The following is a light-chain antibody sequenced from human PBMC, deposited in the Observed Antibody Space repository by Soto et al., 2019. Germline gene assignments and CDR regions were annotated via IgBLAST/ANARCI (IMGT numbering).Light chain of an antibody. J-gene: IGLJ1*01. CDR1: SSDVGGYDY. CDR2: DVN. CDR3: SSYTISSTHV. Sequence: QSVRTQPASVSGSPGQSIAISCTGTSSDVGGYDYVSWYQQLPGKAPKLMIYDVNNRPSGASNRFSGSKSGNTASLTISGLQAEDEADYYFSSYTISSTHVFGTGTKLTVL. V-gene: IGLV2-14*03.